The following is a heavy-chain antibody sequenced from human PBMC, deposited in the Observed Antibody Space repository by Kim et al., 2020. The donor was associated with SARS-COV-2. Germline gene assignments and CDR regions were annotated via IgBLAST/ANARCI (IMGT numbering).Heavy chain of an antibody. Sequence: GESLKISCKGSGYSFTSYWISWVRQMPGKGLEWMGRIDPSDSYTNYSPSFQGHVTISADKSISTAYLQWSSLKASDTAMYYCARPVVVVAAGGDLHGMDVWGQGTTVTVSS. J-gene: IGHJ6*02. CDR1: GYSFTSYW. CDR3: ARPVVVVAAGGDLHGMDV. CDR2: IDPSDSYT. D-gene: IGHD2-15*01. V-gene: IGHV5-10-1*01.